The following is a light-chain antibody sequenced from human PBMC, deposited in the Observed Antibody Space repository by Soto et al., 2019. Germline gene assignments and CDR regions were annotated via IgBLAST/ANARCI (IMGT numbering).Light chain of an antibody. J-gene: IGLJ3*02. CDR2: ESN. V-gene: IGLV1-51*02. Sequence: QSVLTQPPSVSAAPGQKVTISCSGSGSNIGNNYVSWYQQLPGTAPKLLIYESNKRPSGIPDRFSGSKSGTSATLGITGLQTGDEADYYCGTWDNTLRAGVFGGGTKLTVL. CDR1: GSNIGNNY. CDR3: GTWDNTLRAGV.